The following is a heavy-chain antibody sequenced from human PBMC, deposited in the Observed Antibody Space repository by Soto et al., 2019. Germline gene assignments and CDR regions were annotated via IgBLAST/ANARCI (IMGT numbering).Heavy chain of an antibody. CDR2: IIPIFGTA. CDR3: AREGYYYDSSGYYGYFDY. Sequence: ASVKVSCKASGGTFSSYAIIWVRQAPGQGLEWMGGIIPIFGTANYAQKFQGRVTITADESTSTAYMELSSLRSEDTAVYYCAREGYYYDSSGYYGYFDYWGQGTLVTVSS. CDR1: GGTFSSYA. D-gene: IGHD3-22*01. V-gene: IGHV1-69*13. J-gene: IGHJ4*02.